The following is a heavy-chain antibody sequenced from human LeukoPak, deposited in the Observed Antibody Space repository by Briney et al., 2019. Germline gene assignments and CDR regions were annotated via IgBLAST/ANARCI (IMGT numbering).Heavy chain of an antibody. D-gene: IGHD5-18*01. CDR1: GDIDPSNIAA. CDR3: ARDFRYTYGVISYYYYMDV. CDR2: TYYRSKWFN. J-gene: IGHJ6*03. Sequence: SQTLSLTCAISGDIDPSNIAAWHWITQSPSRGLECLGRTYYRSKWFNDYAVSVKSRITINPDTSKNQFSLQVNSVTPEDTAVYYCARDFRYTYGVISYYYYMDVWGKGTTVTVSS. V-gene: IGHV6-1*01.